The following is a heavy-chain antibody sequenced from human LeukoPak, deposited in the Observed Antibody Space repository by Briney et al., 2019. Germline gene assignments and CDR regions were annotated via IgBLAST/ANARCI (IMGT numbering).Heavy chain of an antibody. Sequence: ASVKVSCKASGYTFTSYDINWVRQATGQGLEWMGWMNPNSGNTGYAQKFQGRVTMTRDTSTSTVYMELSSLRSEDTAVYYCARSEGITMIVYWGQGTLVTVSS. V-gene: IGHV1-8*01. CDR3: ARSEGITMIVY. J-gene: IGHJ4*02. D-gene: IGHD3-22*01. CDR1: GYTFTSYD. CDR2: MNPNSGNT.